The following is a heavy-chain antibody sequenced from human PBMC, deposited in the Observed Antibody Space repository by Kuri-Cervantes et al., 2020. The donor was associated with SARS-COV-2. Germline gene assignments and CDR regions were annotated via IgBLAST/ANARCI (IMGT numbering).Heavy chain of an antibody. CDR1: GFSFTDYY. CDR2: ISGSSSFT. D-gene: IGHD7-27*01. Sequence: GESLKISCETSGFSFTDYYVSWIRQIPGGGLEWLSFISGSSSFTNSADSVKGRFTISRDNAKTSLYLQMNSLKPEDTAVYYCAREEGGELGEAFDYWGQGALVTVSS. CDR3: AREEGGELGEAFDY. J-gene: IGHJ4*02. V-gene: IGHV3-11*06.